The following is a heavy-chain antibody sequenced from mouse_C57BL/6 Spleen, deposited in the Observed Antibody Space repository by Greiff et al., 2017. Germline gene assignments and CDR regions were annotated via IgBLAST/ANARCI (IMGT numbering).Heavy chain of an antibody. D-gene: IGHD1-1*01. CDR3: ARGEHYYGSSSWFAY. CDR2: IDPEDGET. Sequence: EVKLMESGAELVKPGASVKLSCTASGFNITDYYMPWVKQRAEQGLEWIGRIDPEDGETKYAPKFPGKATITADTSSNTAYLQLSSLTSEDTAVYYCARGEHYYGSSSWFAYWGQGTLVTVSA. CDR1: GFNITDYY. V-gene: IGHV14-2*01. J-gene: IGHJ3*01.